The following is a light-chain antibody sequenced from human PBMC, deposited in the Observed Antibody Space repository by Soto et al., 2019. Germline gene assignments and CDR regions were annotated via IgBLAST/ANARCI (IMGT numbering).Light chain of an antibody. CDR1: QDISTY. J-gene: IGKJ5*01. Sequence: IQLTQSPSSLSASVGDRVTITCRASQDISTYLAWYQQKPGRAPKLLISAASTLQSGVPSRFSGSGSGTEFTLTITSLQSEDFATYHCQQLKSYPITFCQGTRLEIK. CDR2: AAS. V-gene: IGKV1-9*01. CDR3: QQLKSYPIT.